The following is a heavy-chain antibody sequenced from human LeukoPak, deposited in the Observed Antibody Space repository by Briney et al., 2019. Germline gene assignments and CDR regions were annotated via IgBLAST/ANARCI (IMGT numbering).Heavy chain of an antibody. Sequence: SETLSLTCTVSGGXISSYYXSWIRXPPGKXXEWIGXIYYSGSTNYNPSLKSRVTISVDTSKNQFSLKLSSVTAADTAVYYCARGDCSSTSCYEEGWFDPWGQGTLVTVSS. D-gene: IGHD2-2*01. CDR3: ARGDCSSTSCYEEGWFDP. J-gene: IGHJ5*02. CDR1: GGXISSYY. CDR2: IYYSGST. V-gene: IGHV4-59*01.